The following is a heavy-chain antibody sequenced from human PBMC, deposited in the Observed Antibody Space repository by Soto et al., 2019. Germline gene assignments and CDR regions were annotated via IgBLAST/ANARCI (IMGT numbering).Heavy chain of an antibody. CDR2: ISAYNGNT. Sequence: ASVKVSCKASGYTFTSYGISWVRQAPGQGLEWMGWISAYNGNTNYAQKLQGRVTITTDTSASTAYMELSSLRSEDTAVYYCARDLIDCSGGSCYRYIDYWGQGTLVTVSS. V-gene: IGHV1-18*01. CDR3: ARDLIDCSGGSCYRYIDY. J-gene: IGHJ4*02. CDR1: GYTFTSYG. D-gene: IGHD2-15*01.